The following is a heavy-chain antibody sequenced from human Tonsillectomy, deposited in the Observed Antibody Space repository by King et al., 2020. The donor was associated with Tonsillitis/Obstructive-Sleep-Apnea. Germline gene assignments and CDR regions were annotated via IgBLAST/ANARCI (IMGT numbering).Heavy chain of an antibody. CDR2: IIPMFGTP. D-gene: IGHD2/OR15-2a*01. J-gene: IGHJ4*02. CDR3: ARRASFCTSDACSMPLDF. Sequence: VQLVESGAEVKMPGSSVKVSCKVSGGSFSRFAIGWVRQAPGQRLEWMGGIIPMFGTPHYTQKLQGRVTITAEESTSTTYMELSSLTSEDTAVYYCARRASFCTSDACSMPLDFWGQGTLVAVSS. V-gene: IGHV1-69*01. CDR1: GGSFSRFA.